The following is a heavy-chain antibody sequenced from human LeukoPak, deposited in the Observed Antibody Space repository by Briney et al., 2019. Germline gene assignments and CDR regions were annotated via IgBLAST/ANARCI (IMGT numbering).Heavy chain of an antibody. CDR2: TYYRSKWYN. V-gene: IGHV6-1*01. J-gene: IGHJ4*02. Sequence: SHTLSLTCGISGDSVSNNSVAWNWIRQSPSRGLEWLGRTYYRSKWYNEYALSVKSRISINADTSRNQFSLQLNSVTPEDTAVYYCARDNYGSGSYSWSKRLDYWGQGTLVTVSS. D-gene: IGHD3-10*01. CDR1: GDSVSNNSVA. CDR3: ARDNYGSGSYSWSKRLDY.